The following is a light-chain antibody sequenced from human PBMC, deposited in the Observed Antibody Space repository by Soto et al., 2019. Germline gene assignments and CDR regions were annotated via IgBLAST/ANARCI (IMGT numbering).Light chain of an antibody. J-gene: IGLJ1*01. Sequence: QSPLAPATTVFGSPGPCITIPCPGNSSDVGGFNYVSWYQQHPGKAPKLMIYDVTNRPSGVSYRFSGSKSGNTASLTISGLQAEDEADYYCNSYTSSSTYVFGSGTKVTVL. CDR2: DVT. CDR3: NSYTSSSTYV. V-gene: IGLV2-14*03. CDR1: SSDVGGFNY.